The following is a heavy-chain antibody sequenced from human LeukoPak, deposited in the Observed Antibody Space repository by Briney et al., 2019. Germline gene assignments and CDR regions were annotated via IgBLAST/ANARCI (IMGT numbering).Heavy chain of an antibody. D-gene: IGHD5-12*01. Sequence: ASVKVSCKASGGTFSSYASIWVRQAPGQGLEWMGRIIPILGIANYAQKFQGRVTITADKSTSTAYMELSSLRSEDTAVYYCARDRYSGYDHYYYGMDVWGQGTTVTVSS. V-gene: IGHV1-69*04. J-gene: IGHJ6*02. CDR1: GGTFSSYA. CDR3: ARDRYSGYDHYYYGMDV. CDR2: IIPILGIA.